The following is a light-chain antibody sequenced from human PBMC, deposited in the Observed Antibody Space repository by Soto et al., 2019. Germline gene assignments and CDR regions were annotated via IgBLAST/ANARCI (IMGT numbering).Light chain of an antibody. CDR2: DAS. CDR1: QTINSW. Sequence: DIRMTQSPSTLSASVGDRVTITCRASQTINSWLAWYQQKPGKAPKVLIFDASSLKTGGPSRFSGSGSGTEFTLTISNRQPDDFATYYCQQYDSYSSGPFGQGTKVEIK. CDR3: QQYDSYSSGP. J-gene: IGKJ1*01. V-gene: IGKV1-5*01.